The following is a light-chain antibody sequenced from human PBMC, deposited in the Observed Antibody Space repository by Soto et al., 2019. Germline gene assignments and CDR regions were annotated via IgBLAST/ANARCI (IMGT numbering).Light chain of an antibody. J-gene: IGKJ1*01. CDR3: QQYYAYPRT. Sequence: AVRMAQSPSSLSASIGDRVSITCRASQDIMKYLAWYQQKPGKAPKVLISTASTLQSGVPSRFSGTRSETDFTLTISGLQSEDFATYYCQQYYAYPRTFGQGTKVEIK. CDR2: TAS. CDR1: QDIMKY. V-gene: IGKV1-8*01.